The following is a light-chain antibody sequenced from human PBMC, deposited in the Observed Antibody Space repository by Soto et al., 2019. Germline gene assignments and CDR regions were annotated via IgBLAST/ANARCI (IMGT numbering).Light chain of an antibody. V-gene: IGKV3-20*01. J-gene: IGKJ1*01. CDR3: QQYGSSRRT. Sequence: EIVLTQSPGTLSLSPGEGATLSCRASQSVTGSYLAWYRQKPGQAPSLLIYGASSRATGIPERFSGTGSGTDFTLTISRLEPEDFAAYYCQQYGSSRRTFGQGTKVDI. CDR2: GAS. CDR1: QSVTGSY.